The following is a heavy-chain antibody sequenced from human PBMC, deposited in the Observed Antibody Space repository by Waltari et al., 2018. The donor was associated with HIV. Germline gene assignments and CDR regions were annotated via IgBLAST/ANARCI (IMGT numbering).Heavy chain of an antibody. J-gene: IGHJ5*02. V-gene: IGHV1-18*01. D-gene: IGHD3-10*01. CDR3: ARGSLLTQSLDP. CDR2: IRGLSSDRK. CDR1: GYTLSGHG. Sequence: QIQLVQSGAEVKKPGASVKVSCKTSGYTLSGHGISWVRQAPGQGIEWLGWIRGLSSDRKNDAQKHNGRLTLSTGASTPTANMELRGLRADDTAIYYCARGSLLTQSLDPWGQGTRVTVSS.